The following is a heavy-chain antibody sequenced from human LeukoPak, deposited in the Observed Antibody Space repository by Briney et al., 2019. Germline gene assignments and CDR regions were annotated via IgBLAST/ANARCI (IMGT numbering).Heavy chain of an antibody. CDR1: GYSFDDYG. D-gene: IGHD5-24*01. J-gene: IGHJ1*01. Sequence: EGSLRLSCAGSGYSFDDYGMRWVRQAPGKGLEWVAGINWNGGSTGYAASVKGRCTISRDNAKNALYLEMNSLRAEDTAFYYCVRLGRDGYTYGAAYWGLGTLVTVSS. V-gene: IGHV3-20*04. CDR2: INWNGGST. CDR3: VRLGRDGYTYGAAY.